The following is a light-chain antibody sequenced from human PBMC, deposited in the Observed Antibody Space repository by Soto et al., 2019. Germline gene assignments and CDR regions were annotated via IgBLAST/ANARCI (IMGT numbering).Light chain of an antibody. Sequence: DVQLTQTPTAMSASIGNTVSIACRASQAIRNSLVWFQQKPGKVPKRLIYAASSLQSGVPSRFSGSGSGTEFTLTISSLQPEDCATYCSQQYNSYSWTFGQGTKVDI. J-gene: IGKJ1*01. CDR3: QQYNSYSWT. CDR1: QAIRNS. CDR2: AAS. V-gene: IGKV1-17*03.